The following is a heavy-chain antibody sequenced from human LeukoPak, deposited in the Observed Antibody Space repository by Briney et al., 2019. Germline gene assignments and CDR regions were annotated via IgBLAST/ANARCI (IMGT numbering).Heavy chain of an antibody. CDR3: VGATRWLAYDY. D-gene: IGHD6-19*01. Sequence: PGGSLRLSCAASGFTASSYMSWVRQAPGKGLEWVSVIYDGGNTNYADSVKGRFTSSRDTSKNTLFLQMNSLRAEDTGVYYCVGATRWLAYDYWGQGTLVTVSS. J-gene: IGHJ4*02. CDR1: GFTASSY. V-gene: IGHV3-53*01. CDR2: IYDGGNT.